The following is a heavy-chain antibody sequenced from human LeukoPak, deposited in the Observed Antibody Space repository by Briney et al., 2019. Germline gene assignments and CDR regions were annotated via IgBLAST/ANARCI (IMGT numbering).Heavy chain of an antibody. D-gene: IGHD1-26*01. J-gene: IGHJ5*01. Sequence: SETLSLTCTVSGCSISSYSWSWIRQPAGKGLEWIGPIYTSGSTNYNPSLKSRVTISVDTSKNQFSLRLSSVTAADTAVYYCARYSGSYYGWFDSWGQGTLVTVSS. CDR2: IYTSGST. V-gene: IGHV4-4*07. CDR3: ARYSGSYYGWFDS. CDR1: GCSISSYS.